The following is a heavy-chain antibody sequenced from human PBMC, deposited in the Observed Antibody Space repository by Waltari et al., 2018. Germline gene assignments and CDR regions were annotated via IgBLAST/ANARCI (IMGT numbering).Heavy chain of an antibody. J-gene: IGHJ4*02. CDR1: GIIFSAEG. Sequence: QEHLVESGGGVVQPGRSLRLSCAASGIIFSAEGMHWVRQAPGKGLGWVAFIWYDGSQKYYGDSVKGRFIISRDNSKNTLYLQMNSLRAEDTAVYYCARDISYDLGHFDYWGQGTLVTVSS. CDR2: IWYDGSQK. D-gene: IGHD2-21*01. V-gene: IGHV3-33*01. CDR3: ARDISYDLGHFDY.